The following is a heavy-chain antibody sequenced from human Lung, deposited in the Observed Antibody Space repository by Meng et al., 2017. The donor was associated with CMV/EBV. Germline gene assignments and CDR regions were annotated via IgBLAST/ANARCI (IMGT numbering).Heavy chain of an antibody. V-gene: IGHV4-39*07. Sequence: SETLSLXXTVSGGSISSSTYYWGWVRQPPGKGLEWIGSLYYSGSTNYNPSLKSRVTISVDTSMNQFSLKLSSVTATDTAMCYCARGDSGSYYFDYWGQGTXVTVSS. CDR3: ARGDSGSYYFDY. CDR2: LYYSGST. D-gene: IGHD1-26*01. J-gene: IGHJ4*02. CDR1: GGSISSSTYY.